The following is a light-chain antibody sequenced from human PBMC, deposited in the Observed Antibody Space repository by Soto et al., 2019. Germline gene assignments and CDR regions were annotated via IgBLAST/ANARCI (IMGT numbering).Light chain of an antibody. CDR2: AAS. Sequence: MTQSPLSLPVTPGEPASISCRSSQILLHSNGYNYLNWYQQKPGKAPKLLIYAASTLQSGVPSRFSASGSETDFTLTISSLQPEDFATYYCQQSYTTLFTFGPGTKVDI. V-gene: IGKV1-39*01. CDR3: QQSYTTLFT. CDR1: QILLHSNGYNY. J-gene: IGKJ3*01.